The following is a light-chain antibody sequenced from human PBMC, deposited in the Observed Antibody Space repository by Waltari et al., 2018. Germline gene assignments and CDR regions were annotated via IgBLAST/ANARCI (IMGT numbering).Light chain of an antibody. CDR1: TGAVTSGHY. J-gene: IGLJ3*02. Sequence: QAVVTQEPSLTVPPGGTVTLTCGSSTGAVTSGHYPYWFQQEPGQAPRPLIYDTNNKHSWTPARFSGFLLVGKAALTLSGAQPEDEADYYCMLYYSGSWVFGGGTKLTVL. CDR2: DTN. CDR3: MLYYSGSWV. V-gene: IGLV7-46*01.